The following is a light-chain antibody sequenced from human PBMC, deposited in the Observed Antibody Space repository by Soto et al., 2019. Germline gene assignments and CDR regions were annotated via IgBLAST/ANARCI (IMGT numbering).Light chain of an antibody. J-gene: IGKJ1*01. V-gene: IGKV3-20*01. CDR3: QQYNNWPQT. Sequence: ETVLTQSPGTLSLSPGERATVSCRASQSVGGSSLAWYQQRPGQAPRLLIYDTSKRATGIPDRFSGSGSGTEFTLTISSLQSEDFAEYHCQQYNNWPQTFGQGTKVDIK. CDR1: QSVGGSS. CDR2: DTS.